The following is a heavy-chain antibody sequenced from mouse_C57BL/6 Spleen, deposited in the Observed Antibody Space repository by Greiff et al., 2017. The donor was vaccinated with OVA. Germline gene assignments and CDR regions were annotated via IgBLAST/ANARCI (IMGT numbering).Heavy chain of an antibody. CDR3: ARWLLPYAMDY. V-gene: IGHV1-19*01. J-gene: IGHJ4*01. Sequence: VQLQQSGPVLVKPGASVKMSCKASGYTFTDYYMNWVKQSHGKSLEWIGVINPYNGGTSYNQKFKGKATLTVDKSSSTAYMELNSLTSEDSAVYYCARWLLPYAMDYWGQGTSVTVSS. D-gene: IGHD2-3*01. CDR2: INPYNGGT. CDR1: GYTFTDYY.